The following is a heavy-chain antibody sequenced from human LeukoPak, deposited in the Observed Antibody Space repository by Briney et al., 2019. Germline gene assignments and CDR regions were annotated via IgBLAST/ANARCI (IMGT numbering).Heavy chain of an antibody. CDR3: ARGQGSSYYYYYGMDV. J-gene: IGHJ6*02. Sequence: ASVKVSRKASGYTFTSYDINWVRQATGQGLEWMGWMNPNSGNTGYAQKFQGRVTMTRNTSISTAYVELSSLRSEDTAVYYCARGQGSSYYYYYGMDVWGQGTTVTVSS. CDR2: MNPNSGNT. D-gene: IGHD1-26*01. CDR1: GYTFTSYD. V-gene: IGHV1-8*01.